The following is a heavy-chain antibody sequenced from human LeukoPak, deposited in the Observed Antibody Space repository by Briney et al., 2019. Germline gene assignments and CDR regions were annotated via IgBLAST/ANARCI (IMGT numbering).Heavy chain of an antibody. D-gene: IGHD4-23*01. CDR3: ARDVHGGAFDY. Sequence: GGSLRLSCAASGFTFSDYWVNWVRQAPGKGLEWVANINQDGSAKYYVDSVKGRFTFSRDNAMNSLFLQMNSLRAEDTAVYYCARDVHGGAFDYWGQGTLVTVSS. CDR1: GFTFSDYW. V-gene: IGHV3-7*01. J-gene: IGHJ4*02. CDR2: INQDGSAK.